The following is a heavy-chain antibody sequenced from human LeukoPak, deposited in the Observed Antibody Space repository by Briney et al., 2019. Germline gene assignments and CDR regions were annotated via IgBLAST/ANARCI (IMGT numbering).Heavy chain of an antibody. CDR2: IWYDGSNK. J-gene: IGHJ2*01. Sequence: GRSLRLSCAASGFTFSSYGMHWVRQAPGKGLEWVAVIWYDGSNKYYADSVKGRFTISRDNSKNTLYLQMNSLRAEDTAVYYCARTGYGSSQYWYFDLWGRGTLVTVSS. V-gene: IGHV3-33*01. CDR3: ARTGYGSSQYWYFDL. D-gene: IGHD6-13*01. CDR1: GFTFSSYG.